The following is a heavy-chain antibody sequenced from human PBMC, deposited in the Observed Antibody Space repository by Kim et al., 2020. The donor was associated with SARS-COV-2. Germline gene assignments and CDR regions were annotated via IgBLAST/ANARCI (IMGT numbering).Heavy chain of an antibody. CDR2: INTNTGNP. CDR3: AREWAPGYYDSTEAFDY. V-gene: IGHV7-4-1*02. Sequence: ASVKVSCKASGYTFTSYAMNWVRQAPGQGLEWMGWINTNTGNPTYAQGFTGRFVFSLDTSVSTAYLQISSLKAEDTAVYYCAREWAPGYYDSTEAFDYWGQGTLVTVSS. CDR1: GYTFTSYA. D-gene: IGHD3-22*01. J-gene: IGHJ4*02.